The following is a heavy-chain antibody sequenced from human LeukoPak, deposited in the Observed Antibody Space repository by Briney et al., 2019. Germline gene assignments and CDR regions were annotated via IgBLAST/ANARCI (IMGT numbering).Heavy chain of an antibody. J-gene: IGHJ4*02. V-gene: IGHV3-30*02. Sequence: GGSLRLSCAASGFTFSSYGMHWVRQAPGKGLEWVAFIRYDGSNKYYADSVKGRFTISRDNSKNTLYLQMNSLRAEDTAVYYCAKDRTAARRPSGHWGQGTLVTVSS. CDR2: IRYDGSNK. CDR3: AKDRTAARRPSGH. CDR1: GFTFSSYG. D-gene: IGHD6-6*01.